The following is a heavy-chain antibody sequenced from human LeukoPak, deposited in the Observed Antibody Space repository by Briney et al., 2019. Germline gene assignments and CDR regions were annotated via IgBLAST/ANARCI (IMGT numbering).Heavy chain of an antibody. CDR1: ALTFSTAW. V-gene: IGHV3-15*01. CDR2: IKSKTDGGTT. D-gene: IGHD3-3*01. Sequence: TGGSLTLSGAASALTFSTAWMSWVSQAPGKGLEWVRRIKSKTDGGTTDYAAPVKGRFTISRDDSKNTLYLQMNSLKTEDTAVYYCTTGDYDFWSGDPPYMPGDYWGQGTLVTVSS. J-gene: IGHJ4*02. CDR3: TTGDYDFWSGDPPYMPGDY.